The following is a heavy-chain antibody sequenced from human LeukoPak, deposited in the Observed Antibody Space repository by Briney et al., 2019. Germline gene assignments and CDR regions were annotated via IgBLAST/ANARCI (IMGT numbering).Heavy chain of an antibody. CDR3: ARLPRYCSSTSCYKVY. D-gene: IGHD2-2*02. J-gene: IGHJ4*02. CDR1: GFTVSSKY. Sequence: GGSLRLSCAISGFTVSSKYMSWVRQAPGKGLEWVSVIYNDGSTYYADSVKGRFTISRDNSKNTLFLQMNSLRAEDTAVYYCARLPRYCSSTSCYKVYWGQGTLVTVSS. CDR2: IYNDGST. V-gene: IGHV3-53*01.